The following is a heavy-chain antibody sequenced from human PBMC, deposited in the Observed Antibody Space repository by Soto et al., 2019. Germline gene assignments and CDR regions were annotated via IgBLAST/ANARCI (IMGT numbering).Heavy chain of an antibody. Sequence: EVQLVESGGGLVQPGGSLRLSCVASGFTFSSYWMHWVRQAPGKGLVWVSSISNDGSSIYADPVKGRFTISRDNAKNTLDLQMNSLRAEDTAVYYGARLPNKSPQNWGQGTLVIVSP. V-gene: IGHV3-74*01. CDR2: ISNDGSS. J-gene: IGHJ1*01. CDR1: GFTFSSYW. CDR3: ARLPNKSPQN.